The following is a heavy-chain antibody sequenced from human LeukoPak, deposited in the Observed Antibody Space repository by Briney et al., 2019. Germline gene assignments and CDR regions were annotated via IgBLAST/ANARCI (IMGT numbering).Heavy chain of an antibody. CDR1: GGSFSGYY. V-gene: IGHV4-34*01. CDR3: ARKGARGCSGGSCYFGVITTYYYSGMDV. CDR2: ITHSGST. D-gene: IGHD2-15*01. Sequence: SETLSLTCAVYGGSFSGYYWSWIRQPPGEGLEWIGEITHSGSTQYNPSLKSRVTISVDTSKNQFSLKLSSVTAADTAVYYCARKGARGCSGGSCYFGVITTYYYSGMDVWGQGTTVTVSS. J-gene: IGHJ6*02.